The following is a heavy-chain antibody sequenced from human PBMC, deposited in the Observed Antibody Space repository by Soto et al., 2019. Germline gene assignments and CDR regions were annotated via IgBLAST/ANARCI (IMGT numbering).Heavy chain of an antibody. Sequence: PSETLSLTCAVYGGSFSGYYWSWIRQPPGKGLEWIGEINHSGSTNYNPSLKSRVTISVDTSKNQFSLKLSSVTAADTAVCYCARGRGTGTTRFDPWGQGTLVTVSS. J-gene: IGHJ5*02. CDR3: ARGRGTGTTRFDP. CDR2: INHSGST. D-gene: IGHD1-7*01. CDR1: GGSFSGYY. V-gene: IGHV4-34*01.